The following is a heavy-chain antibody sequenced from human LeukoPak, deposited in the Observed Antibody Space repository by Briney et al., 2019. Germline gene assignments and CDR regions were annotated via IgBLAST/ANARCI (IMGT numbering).Heavy chain of an antibody. CDR2: IKQDGSEK. CDR3: ARDSMTTMRSSFTNDF. CDR1: GFAFSSYW. J-gene: IGHJ4*02. D-gene: IGHD4-17*01. Sequence: GGSLRLSCAASGFAFSSYWMSWVRQAPGKGLEWVANIKQDGSEKYYVDSVKGRFTISRDNAKNSLYLQMNSLRAEDTAVYYCARDSMTTMRSSFTNDFWGQGTLVTVSS. V-gene: IGHV3-7*01.